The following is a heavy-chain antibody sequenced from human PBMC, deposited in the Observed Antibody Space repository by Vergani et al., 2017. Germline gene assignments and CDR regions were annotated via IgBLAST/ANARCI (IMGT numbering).Heavy chain of an antibody. CDR1: GFTFSSYA. Sequence: VQLVESGGGVVQPGRSLRLSCAASGFTFSSYAMHWVRQAPGKGLEWVAVISYDGSNKYYADSVKGRFTISRDNSKNTLYLQMNSLRAEDTAVYYCARDTQTRGYSGYEDYWGQGTLVTVSS. D-gene: IGHD5-12*01. J-gene: IGHJ4*02. CDR2: ISYDGSNK. V-gene: IGHV3-30-3*01. CDR3: ARDTQTRGYSGYEDY.